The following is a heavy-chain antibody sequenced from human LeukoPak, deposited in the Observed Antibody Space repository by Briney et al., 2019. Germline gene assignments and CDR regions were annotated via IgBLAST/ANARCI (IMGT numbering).Heavy chain of an antibody. CDR1: GYSFTSYW. CDR2: IYPGDSDT. J-gene: IGHJ4*02. CDR3: ARKVASSTRQFDY. V-gene: IGHV5-51*01. D-gene: IGHD2-2*01. Sequence: GESLKISCKGSGYSFTSYWIGWVRQMPGKGLEWMGIIYPGDSDTRYSPSFQGRVTISADKSISTAYLQWSSLKASDTAMYYCARKVASSTRQFDYWGQGTLVTVSS.